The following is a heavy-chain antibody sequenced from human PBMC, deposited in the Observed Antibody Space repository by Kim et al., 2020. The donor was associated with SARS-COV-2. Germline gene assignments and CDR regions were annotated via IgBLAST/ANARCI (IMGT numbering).Heavy chain of an antibody. Sequence: KFQGRVTITADESTSTAYMELSSLRSEDTAVYYCARGAVVRVPSWYFDLWGRGTLVTVSS. V-gene: IGHV1-69*01. CDR3: ARGAVVRVPSWYFDL. J-gene: IGHJ2*01. D-gene: IGHD2-15*01.